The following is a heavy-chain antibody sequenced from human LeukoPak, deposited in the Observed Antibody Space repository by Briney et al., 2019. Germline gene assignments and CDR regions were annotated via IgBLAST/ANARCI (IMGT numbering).Heavy chain of an antibody. V-gene: IGHV1-58*02. CDR2: IVVGSGNT. CDR1: GFTFTSSA. J-gene: IGHJ4*02. Sequence: ASVKVSCKASGFTFTSSAMQWVRQARGQRLEWIGWIVVGSGNTNYAQKFQERVTITRDMSTSTAYMELSSLRSEDTAVYYCAAGAMGDYAFDYWGQGTLVTVSS. CDR3: AAGAMGDYAFDY. D-gene: IGHD3-16*01.